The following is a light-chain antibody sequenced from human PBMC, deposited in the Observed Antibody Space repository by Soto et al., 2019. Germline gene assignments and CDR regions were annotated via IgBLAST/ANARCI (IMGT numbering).Light chain of an antibody. CDR2: GAS. J-gene: IGKJ1*01. Sequence: EIVMTQSPATLSVSPGERATLSCTASQSISTNLAWYQQKPGQAPRLLIYGASIRATGIPARFSGSESGTEFTLTISSLQSEEFAVYYCQQYNDWWTFGQGTKVEIK. CDR3: QQYNDWWT. CDR1: QSISTN. V-gene: IGKV3-15*01.